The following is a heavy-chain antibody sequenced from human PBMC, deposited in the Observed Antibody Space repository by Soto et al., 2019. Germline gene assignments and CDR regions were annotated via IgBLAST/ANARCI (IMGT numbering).Heavy chain of an antibody. CDR3: ARALRPSWSRGFDY. CDR2: TYYRSKWYN. D-gene: IGHD6-13*01. J-gene: IGHJ4*02. CDR1: GDSVSSNSAA. V-gene: IGHV6-1*01. Sequence: SQTLSLTCAISGDSVSSNSAAWNWIKQSPSRGLEWLGRTYYRSKWYNDYAVSVKSRITINPDTSKNQFSLQLNSVTPEDTAVYFCARALRPSWSRGFDYGGQGTLLTVSS.